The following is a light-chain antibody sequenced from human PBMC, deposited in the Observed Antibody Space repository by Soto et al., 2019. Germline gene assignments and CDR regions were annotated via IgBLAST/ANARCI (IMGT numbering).Light chain of an antibody. CDR3: QQYDNLPSFT. CDR2: DAS. J-gene: IGKJ3*01. V-gene: IGKV1-33*01. Sequence: DIQMTQSPSSLSAPVGDRVTITCQASQDISNYLNWYQQKPGKAPKLLIYDASNLETGVPSRFSGSGSGTDFTFTISSLQPEDIATYYCQQYDNLPSFTFGPGTKVDIK. CDR1: QDISNY.